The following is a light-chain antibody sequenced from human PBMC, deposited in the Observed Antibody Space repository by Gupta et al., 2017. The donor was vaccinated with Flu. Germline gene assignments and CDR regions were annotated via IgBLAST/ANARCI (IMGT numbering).Light chain of an antibody. CDR3: SSYTSSSTLL. V-gene: IGLV2-14*01. CDR2: EVS. J-gene: IGLJ2*01. CDR1: SSDVGGYNY. Sequence: QSALTQPASVSGSPGQSSTISCSGTSSDVGGYNYVSWYQQHPGKAPKLMISEVSNRPSGVSNRFSGSKSGNTASLTISGLQAEDEADYYCSSYTSSSTLLFGGGTKLTVL.